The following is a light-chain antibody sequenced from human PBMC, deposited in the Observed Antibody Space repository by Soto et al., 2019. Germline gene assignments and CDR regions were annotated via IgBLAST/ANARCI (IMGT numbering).Light chain of an antibody. Sequence: QSVLTQPPSASGTPGQTVTISCSGSSSNIGLNDVPWYRQLSGTAPQILIYDTNQQATGVPDRFSGSRSGTSASLAIPGLQSEDEADYHCAAWDDSLNGPVFGGGTKLTVL. CDR1: SSNIGLND. CDR3: AAWDDSLNGPV. CDR2: DTN. J-gene: IGLJ2*01. V-gene: IGLV1-44*01.